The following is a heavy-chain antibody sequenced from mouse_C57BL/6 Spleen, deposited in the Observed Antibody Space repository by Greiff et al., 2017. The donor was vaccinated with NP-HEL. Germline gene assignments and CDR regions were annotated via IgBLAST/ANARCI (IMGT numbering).Heavy chain of an antibody. CDR1: GYTFTSYW. Sequence: QVQLQQPGAELVKPGASVKLSCKASGYTFTSYWMHWVKPRPGRGLEWIGRIDPNCGGSKYNEKFKSKATLTVDKPSSTAYMQLSSLTSEDSAVYYCGREGTTVGATDWYFEVWGKGTRVTVAS. J-gene: IGHJ1*03. V-gene: IGHV1-72*01. CDR2: IDPNCGGS. CDR3: GREGTTVGATDWYFEV. D-gene: IGHD1-1*01.